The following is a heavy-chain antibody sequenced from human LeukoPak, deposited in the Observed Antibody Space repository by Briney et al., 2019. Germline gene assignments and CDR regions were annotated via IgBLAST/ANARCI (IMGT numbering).Heavy chain of an antibody. CDR3: ALTYYFDRRGYSYFDY. CDR1: GFTFNDYW. D-gene: IGHD3-22*01. Sequence: GGSLRLSCAASGFTFNDYWMHWVRQAPGKGLVWVSRIKGDGSSTTYADSVKGRFTISRDNAKNTLYLQMNSLRPEDTAMYYCALTYYFDRRGYSYFDYWGQGALVTVSS. J-gene: IGHJ4*02. CDR2: IKGDGSST. V-gene: IGHV3-74*01.